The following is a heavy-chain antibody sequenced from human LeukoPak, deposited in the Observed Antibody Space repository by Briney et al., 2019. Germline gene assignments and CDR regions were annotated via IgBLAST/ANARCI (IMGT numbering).Heavy chain of an antibody. V-gene: IGHV3-73*01. CDR1: GFTFSGSA. Sequence: PGGSLRLSCAASGFTFSGSAMHWVRQASGKGLEWVGRIRSKANSYTTAYAAPVKGRFTISRDDSKNTAYLQMNSLKTEDTAVYYCTQAAAGTVVYWGQGTLVTVSS. CDR2: IRSKANSYTT. J-gene: IGHJ4*02. CDR3: TQAAAGTVVY. D-gene: IGHD6-13*01.